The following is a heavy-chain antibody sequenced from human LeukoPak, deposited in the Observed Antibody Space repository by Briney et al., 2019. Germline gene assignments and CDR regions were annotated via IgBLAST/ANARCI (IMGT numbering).Heavy chain of an antibody. CDR1: GYTFTSYG. CDR3: ARDPRYDILTGYPGSNWFDP. Sequence: ASVKVSCKASGYTFTSYGISWVRQAPGQGLEWMGWISAYNGNTNYAQKLQGRVTMTTDTSTSTAYMELRSLRSDDTAVYYCARDPRYDILTGYPGSNWFDPWGQGTLVTVSS. V-gene: IGHV1-18*01. D-gene: IGHD3-9*01. J-gene: IGHJ5*02. CDR2: ISAYNGNT.